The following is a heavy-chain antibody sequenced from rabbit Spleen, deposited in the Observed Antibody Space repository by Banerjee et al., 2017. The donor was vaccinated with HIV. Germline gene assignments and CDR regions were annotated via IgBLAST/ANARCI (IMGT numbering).Heavy chain of an antibody. Sequence: QSLEESGGDLVKPGASLTLTCTASGFSFSSSDYMCWVRQAPGKGLEWISCIAGSSGTTYYASWAKGRFTISKTSSTTVTLQMTRLTAADTATYFCARDTGSSFSTYGMDLWGPGTLVTVS. CDR2: IAGSSGTT. D-gene: IGHD8-1*01. CDR1: GFSFSSSDY. V-gene: IGHV1S40*01. CDR3: ARDTGSSFSTYGMDL. J-gene: IGHJ6*01.